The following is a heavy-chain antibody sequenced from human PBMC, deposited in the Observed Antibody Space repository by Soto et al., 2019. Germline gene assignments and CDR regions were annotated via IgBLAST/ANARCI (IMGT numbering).Heavy chain of an antibody. V-gene: IGHV4-30-2*01. Sequence: WTWLRQPPGTGLEWIGYIYHSGSTYYNPSLKRRVTISVDRSKNQFSLKLSSVTAADTAVYYCARVPDVWGQGTTVTVSS. CDR2: IYHSGST. CDR3: ARVPDV. J-gene: IGHJ6*02.